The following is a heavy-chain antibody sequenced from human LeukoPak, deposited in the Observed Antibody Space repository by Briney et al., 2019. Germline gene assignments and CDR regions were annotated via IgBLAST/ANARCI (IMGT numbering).Heavy chain of an antibody. V-gene: IGHV4-59*12. D-gene: IGHD3-10*01. Sequence: SETLSLTCTVSGGSISSYYWSWIRQPPGKGLEWIGYNYYSGSTNYNPSLTSRVTISVDTSKNQFSLKLSSVTAADTAVYYCARFSGAVWGKGATVTVSS. CDR1: GGSISSYY. CDR2: NYYSGST. CDR3: ARFSGAV. J-gene: IGHJ6*04.